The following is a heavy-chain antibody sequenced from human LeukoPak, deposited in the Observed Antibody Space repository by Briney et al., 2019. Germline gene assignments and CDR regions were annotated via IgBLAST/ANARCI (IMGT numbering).Heavy chain of an antibody. CDR3: ASHDYGDLGAFDI. J-gene: IGHJ3*02. CDR1: GGTFSSYA. CDR2: IIPIFGTA. V-gene: IGHV1-69*05. D-gene: IGHD4-17*01. Sequence: SVKVPCKASGGTFSSYAISRVRQAPGQGLEWMGGIIPIFGTANYAQKFQGRVTITTDESTSTAYMELSSLRSEDTAVYYCASHDYGDLGAFDIWGQGTMVTVSS.